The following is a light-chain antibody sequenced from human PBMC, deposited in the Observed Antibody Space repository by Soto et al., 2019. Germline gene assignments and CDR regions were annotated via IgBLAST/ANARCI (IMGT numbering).Light chain of an antibody. CDR3: PQYDKWPRT. V-gene: IGKV3D-15*01. J-gene: IGKJ1*01. CDR1: QSISTN. CDR2: GAS. Sequence: ATLTVSKEERATRSCRASQSISTNLAWYQQKPGQAPRLLIYGASTRATGIPDRFSGSGSGTDFTLTISSLQSEDFAVYYCPQYDKWPRTFGQGTNV.